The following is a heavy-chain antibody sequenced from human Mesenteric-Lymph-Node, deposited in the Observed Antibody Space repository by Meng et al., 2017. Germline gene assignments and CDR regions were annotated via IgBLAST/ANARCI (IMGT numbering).Heavy chain of an antibody. Sequence: QVQLQESGLGLGKPSQTRDRTCTVSGGSISSGDYYWSWIRQPPGKGLEWIGYIYSSGSTYYNPSLKSRITISVDTSKNQFSLRLTSVTAADTAVYYCAGDRRGVATVDYWGQGTLVTVSS. D-gene: IGHD5-12*01. CDR1: GGSISSGDYY. J-gene: IGHJ4*02. CDR2: IYSSGST. CDR3: AGDRRGVATVDY. V-gene: IGHV4-30-4*01.